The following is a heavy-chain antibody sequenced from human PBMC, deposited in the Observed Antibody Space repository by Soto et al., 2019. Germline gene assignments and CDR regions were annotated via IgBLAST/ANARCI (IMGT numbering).Heavy chain of an antibody. V-gene: IGHV4-4*02. J-gene: IGHJ6*02. Sequence: SETLSLTCTVSDGSISSSNWWSWVRQPPGEGLEWIGEIYHGGSTYYNPSLKSRVTISVDRSKNQFSLKLSSVTAADTAVYYCAGSGYYHNSGMDVWGQGTTVTVSS. CDR1: DGSISSSNW. D-gene: IGHD3-22*01. CDR2: IYHGGST. CDR3: AGSGYYHNSGMDV.